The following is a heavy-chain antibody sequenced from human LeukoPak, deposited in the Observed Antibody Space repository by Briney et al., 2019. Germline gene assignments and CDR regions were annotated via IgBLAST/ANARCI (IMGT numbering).Heavy chain of an antibody. V-gene: IGHV3-23*01. CDR3: ARRTTGDDY. CDR1: GFTFSSYA. Sequence: GGSLRLSCAASGFTFSSYAMSWVRQAPGKGLEWVSSISDRDGSTYYVGAVKGRFTISRDNSKNSLYLQMNSLRAEDTAVYYCARRTTGDDYWGQGTLVTVSS. CDR2: ISDRDGST. D-gene: IGHD4-17*01. J-gene: IGHJ4*02.